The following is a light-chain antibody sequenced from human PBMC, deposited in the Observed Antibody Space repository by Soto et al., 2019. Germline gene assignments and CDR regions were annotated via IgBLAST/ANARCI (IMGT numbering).Light chain of an antibody. Sequence: EIVMTQSPATLSVSPGERATLSCRASQSVSSNLAWYQQKPGQAPRLLFYGASTRATGIPARFSGSGSGTDFTLTISSFQSEDFAVYYCQHSNDWPYTFGQGTKLESK. CDR3: QHSNDWPYT. CDR2: GAS. V-gene: IGKV3-15*01. J-gene: IGKJ2*01. CDR1: QSVSSN.